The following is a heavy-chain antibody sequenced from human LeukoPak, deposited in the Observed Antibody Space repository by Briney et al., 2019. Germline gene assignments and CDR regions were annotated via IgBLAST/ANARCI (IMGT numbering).Heavy chain of an antibody. CDR3: AKAVGATQRGYFDY. CDR1: GFTFSSYG. J-gene: IGHJ4*02. CDR2: ISYDGSNK. D-gene: IGHD1-26*01. V-gene: IGHV3-30*18. Sequence: PGGSLRLSCAASGFTFSSYGMHWVRQAPGKGLEWVAVISYDGSNKYYADSVKGRFTISRDNSKNTLYLQMNGLRAEDTAVYYCAKAVGATQRGYFDYWGQGTLVTVSS.